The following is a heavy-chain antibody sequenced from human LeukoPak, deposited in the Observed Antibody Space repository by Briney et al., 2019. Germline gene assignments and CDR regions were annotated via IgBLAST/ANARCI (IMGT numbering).Heavy chain of an antibody. CDR3: AKEVTIPAAGRKDYYYYGLDV. D-gene: IGHD6-13*01. CDR2: VSGGGGGT. Sequence: GGSLRLSCAASGFTFSNYAMNWVRQAPGKGLEWVSTVSGGGGGTYYADSVKGRFTISRDNSKNTIYLQMDSLRAEDTAVYYCAKEVTIPAAGRKDYYYYGLDVWGQGTTVTVSS. J-gene: IGHJ6*02. V-gene: IGHV3-23*01. CDR1: GFTFSNYA.